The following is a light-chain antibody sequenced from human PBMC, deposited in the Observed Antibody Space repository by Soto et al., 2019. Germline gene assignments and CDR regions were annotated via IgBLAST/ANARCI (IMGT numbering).Light chain of an antibody. Sequence: DIQMTQSPSSLSASVGDRVTITCRASQSIVTYLNWYLQKPGKASKLLIYAASNLQSGVPSRFSGSGSGTDFTLTISSLQPEDFATYFCQQSYSTLPWTFGQGTNVDSK. CDR2: AAS. CDR1: QSIVTY. CDR3: QQSYSTLPWT. J-gene: IGKJ1*01. V-gene: IGKV1-39*01.